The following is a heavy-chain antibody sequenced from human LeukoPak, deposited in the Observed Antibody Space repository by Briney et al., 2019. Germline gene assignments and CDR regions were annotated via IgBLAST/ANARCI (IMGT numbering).Heavy chain of an antibody. Sequence: GGSLRLSCAASGFTFSSYWMSWVRQAPGKGLEWVANIKQDGSEKYYVDSVKGRFTISRDNAKNSLYLQMNSLRAEDTAVYYCASFSLYCSSTSCYTPPFDYWGQGTLVTVSS. CDR1: GFTFSSYW. J-gene: IGHJ4*02. V-gene: IGHV3-7*01. CDR2: IKQDGSEK. CDR3: ASFSLYCSSTSCYTPPFDY. D-gene: IGHD2-2*02.